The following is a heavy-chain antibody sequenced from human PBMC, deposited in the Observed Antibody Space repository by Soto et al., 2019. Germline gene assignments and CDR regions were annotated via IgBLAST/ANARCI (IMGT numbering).Heavy chain of an antibody. D-gene: IGHD2-2*01. CDR1: GFTVSSNY. Sequence: EVQLVESGGGLVQPGGSLRLSCAASGFTVSSNYMSWVRQAPGKGLEWVSVIYSGGSTYYADSVKGRFTISRHNSKNTLYLQMNSLRAEDTAVYYCARGDYCSSTSCYPFDYWGQGTLVTVSS. CDR3: ARGDYCSSTSCYPFDY. V-gene: IGHV3-53*04. CDR2: IYSGGST. J-gene: IGHJ4*02.